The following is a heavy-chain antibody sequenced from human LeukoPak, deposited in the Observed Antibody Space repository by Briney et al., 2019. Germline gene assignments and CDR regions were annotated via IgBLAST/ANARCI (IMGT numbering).Heavy chain of an antibody. J-gene: IGHJ4*02. CDR2: ISWDGGST. CDR1: GFTFDDYT. CDR3: AKDGPRENYFDY. V-gene: IGHV3-43*01. D-gene: IGHD5-24*01. Sequence: GGSLRLSCAASGFTFDDYTMYWVRQAPGKGLEWVSLISWDGGSTYYADSVKGRFTISRDNSKNSLYLQMNSLRTEDTALYYCAKDGPRENYFDYWGQGTLVTVSS.